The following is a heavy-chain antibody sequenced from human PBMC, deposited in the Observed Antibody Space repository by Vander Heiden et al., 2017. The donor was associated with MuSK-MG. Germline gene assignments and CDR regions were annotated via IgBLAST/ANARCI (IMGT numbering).Heavy chain of an antibody. V-gene: IGHV1-2*02. Sequence: QVQLVQSGAEVKKPGASVKVSCQASGYPFTGYYMHWVRQAPGQGLEWMGWINPNSGGTNYAQKFQGRVTMTRDTSISTAYMELSRLRSDDTAVYYCARDIGDPHYYYYYMDVWGKGTTVTVSS. D-gene: IGHD3-16*01. CDR1: GYPFTGYY. CDR2: INPNSGGT. J-gene: IGHJ6*03. CDR3: ARDIGDPHYYYYYMDV.